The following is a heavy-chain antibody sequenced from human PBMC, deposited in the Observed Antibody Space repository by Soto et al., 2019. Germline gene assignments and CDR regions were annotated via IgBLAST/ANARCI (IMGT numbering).Heavy chain of an antibody. CDR3: GAHDPGGRFDH. J-gene: IGHJ5*02. CDR1: RYTFTAYF. CDR2: INPNIGTP. D-gene: IGHD1-1*01. Sequence: QVQLVQSGAEVKKPGSSVKVSCKAPRYTFTAYFMHWVRQAPGQGLEWMGGINPNIGTPQYGLRFQGRVTMTRDTSDSTAYMELSSPRSDDTADYYCGAHDPGGRFDHWGQGTLVIVSS. V-gene: IGHV1-2*02.